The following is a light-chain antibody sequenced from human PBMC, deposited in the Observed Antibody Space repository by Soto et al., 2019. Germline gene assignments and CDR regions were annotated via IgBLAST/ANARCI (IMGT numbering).Light chain of an antibody. J-gene: IGKJ4*01. V-gene: IGKV3-15*01. CDR2: GAS. CDR1: QSVNLN. CDR3: QQCVSWPPLT. Sequence: EIVMTQSPATLSVSPGETATLSCRASQSVNLNLAWYQQKPGQAPRLLIYGASIRATGIPARFSGSGAGTEFTLNINSLQSEDSAVYYCQQCVSWPPLTFGGGTTVEIK.